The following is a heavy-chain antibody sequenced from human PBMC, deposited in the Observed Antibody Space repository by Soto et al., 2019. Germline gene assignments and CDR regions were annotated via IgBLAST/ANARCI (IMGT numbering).Heavy chain of an antibody. Sequence: QVQLVQSGAEVKKPGASVKVSCKASGYTFTGNYMHWVRQAPGQGLEWMGWINPNSGGTNYAQKFQGRVTVTRDTSISTAYMELSRLRSDDSAVYYCVRDGDSSSPFDIWGQGTMVTVSS. CDR2: INPNSGGT. V-gene: IGHV1-2*02. CDR1: GYTFTGNY. J-gene: IGHJ3*02. CDR3: VRDGDSSSPFDI. D-gene: IGHD6-6*01.